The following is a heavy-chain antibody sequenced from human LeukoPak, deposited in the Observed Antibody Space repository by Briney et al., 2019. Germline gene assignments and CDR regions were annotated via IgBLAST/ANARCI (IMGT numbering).Heavy chain of an antibody. J-gene: IGHJ5*02. CDR3: ARDRQYSSGSNWFDP. V-gene: IGHV4-4*07. D-gene: IGHD6-19*01. CDR1: GGSISSYY. CDR2: IYTSGST. Sequence: SETLSLTCTVSGGSISSYYWSWIRQPAGKGLEWIGRIYTSGSTNYNPSLKSRVTMSVDTSKSQFSLKLSSVTAADTAVYYCARDRQYSSGSNWFDPWGQGTLVTVSS.